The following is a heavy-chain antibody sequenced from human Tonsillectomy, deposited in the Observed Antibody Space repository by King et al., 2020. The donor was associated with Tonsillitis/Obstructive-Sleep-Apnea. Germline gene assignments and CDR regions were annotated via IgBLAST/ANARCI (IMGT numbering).Heavy chain of an antibody. V-gene: IGHV3-30*18. D-gene: IGHD2-2*02. CDR2: ISYDGSNK. CDR3: AKDTLDIVVVPAAISPGAFDI. Sequence: VQLVESGGGVVQPGRSLRLSCAASGFTFSSYGMHWVRQAPGKGLEWVAVISYDGSNKYYADSVKGRFTISRDNSKNTLYLQRNSLRAEDTAVYYCAKDTLDIVVVPAAISPGAFDIWGQGTMVTVSS. J-gene: IGHJ3*02. CDR1: GFTFSSYG.